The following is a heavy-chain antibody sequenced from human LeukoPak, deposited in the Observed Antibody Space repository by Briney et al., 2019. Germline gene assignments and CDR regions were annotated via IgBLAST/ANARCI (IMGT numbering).Heavy chain of an antibody. CDR1: GYTFTGYY. V-gene: IGHV1-2*02. J-gene: IGHJ3*02. D-gene: IGHD3-16*01. CDR2: INPNSGGT. Sequence: ASVKVSCKASGYTFTGYYMHWVRQAPGQGLEWMGWINPNSGGTNCAQKFQGRVTMTRDTSISTAYMELSRLRSDDTAVYYCARTGLYDYAFDIWGQGTMVTVSS. CDR3: ARTGLYDYAFDI.